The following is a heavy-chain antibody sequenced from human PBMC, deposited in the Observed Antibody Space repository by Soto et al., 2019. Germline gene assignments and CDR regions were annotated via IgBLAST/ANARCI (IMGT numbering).Heavy chain of an antibody. V-gene: IGHV4-34*01. J-gene: IGHJ4*02. CDR1: GGSFSGYY. D-gene: IGHD4-17*01. CDR2: INHSGST. Sequence: SETLSLTCAVYGGSFSGYYWTWIRQPPGTGLEWIGDINHSGSTNYNPSLKSRVTISVDTSKNQFSLKLSSVTAADTAVYYCARRYGDCFDYWGQGTLVTVSS. CDR3: ARRYGDCFDY.